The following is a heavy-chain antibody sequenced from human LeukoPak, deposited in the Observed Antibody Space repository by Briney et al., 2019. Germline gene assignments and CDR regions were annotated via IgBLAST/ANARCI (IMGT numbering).Heavy chain of an antibody. CDR3: SGRDSSRSPRAY. Sequence: GGSLRLSCAASGLTFTDFWMNWVRLAPGRGLEWLANIKPDGNEKYYVDSVKGRFAISRDNAKNEVYLEMNSLRAEDAGVYYCSGRDSSRSPRAYWGQGTLVSVSS. CDR2: IKPDGNEK. D-gene: IGHD2-2*01. V-gene: IGHV3-7*01. CDR1: GLTFTDFW. J-gene: IGHJ4*02.